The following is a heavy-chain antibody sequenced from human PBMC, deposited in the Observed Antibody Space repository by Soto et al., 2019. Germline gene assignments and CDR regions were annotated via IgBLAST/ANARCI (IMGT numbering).Heavy chain of an antibody. V-gene: IGHV6-1*01. Sequence: SQTLSLTCDISGDSVSSNSAGWNWIRQTPSRGLEWLGRTYYKSKWYYTYAASVKSRITVSPDTSKNQFSLQLTSVTPEDTAVLYCARGSGDTVSGHYYMGVWKKGTRVTVS. D-gene: IGHD1-26*01. J-gene: IGHJ6*03. CDR3: ARGSGDTVSGHYYMGV. CDR2: TYYKSKWYY. CDR1: GDSVSSNSAG.